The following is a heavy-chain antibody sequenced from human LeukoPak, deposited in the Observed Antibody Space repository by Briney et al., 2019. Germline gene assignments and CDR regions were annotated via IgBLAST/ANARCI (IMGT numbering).Heavy chain of an antibody. Sequence: SETLSLTCTVSGGSISSYYWSWIRQTPGKGLEWIGYIYYSGSTNYNPSLKSRVTISVDTSKNQFSLKLSSVTAADTAVYYCARHAASDTGVVIPYYFDYWGQGTLVTVSS. CDR3: ARHAASDTGVVIPYYFDY. D-gene: IGHD3-3*01. CDR2: IYYSGST. J-gene: IGHJ4*02. CDR1: GGSISSYY. V-gene: IGHV4-59*08.